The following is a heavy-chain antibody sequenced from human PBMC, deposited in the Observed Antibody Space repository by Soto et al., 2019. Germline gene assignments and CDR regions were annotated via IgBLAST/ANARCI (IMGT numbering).Heavy chain of an antibody. Sequence: PGGSLRLSCAASGFTFSSYWMSWVRQAPGKGLEWVANIKQDGSEKYYVDSVKGRFTIPRDNAKNSLYLQMNSLRAEDTAVYYCARVGSSSGWYGFDYWGQGTLVTVSS. CDR2: IKQDGSEK. V-gene: IGHV3-7*03. CDR3: ARVGSSSGWYGFDY. J-gene: IGHJ4*02. CDR1: GFTFSSYW. D-gene: IGHD6-19*01.